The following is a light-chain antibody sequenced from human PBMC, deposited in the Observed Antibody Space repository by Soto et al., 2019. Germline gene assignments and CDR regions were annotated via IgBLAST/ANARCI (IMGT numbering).Light chain of an antibody. CDR1: QSISSW. Sequence: EIQMTQSASTLSASVGDRVTITCRDSQSISSWLAWYQQKPGKAPRVLIYDAYSLESGVPSRFSGSGSGTDFTLTISSLQPEDFATYYCQQSYSSTLTFGGGTKVDIK. CDR3: QQSYSSTLT. CDR2: DAY. V-gene: IGKV1-5*01. J-gene: IGKJ4*01.